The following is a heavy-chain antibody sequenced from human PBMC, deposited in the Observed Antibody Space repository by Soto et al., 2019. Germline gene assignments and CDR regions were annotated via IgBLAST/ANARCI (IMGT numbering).Heavy chain of an antibody. J-gene: IGHJ4*02. D-gene: IGHD6-19*01. V-gene: IGHV3-7*05. CDR3: ARDLKGVAGPFCVDY. CDR1: GFTFSSYW. Sequence: GGSLRLSCAASGFTFSSYWMSWVRQAPGKGLEWVANIKQDGSEKYYVDSVKGRFTISRDNAKNSLYLQMNSLRAEDTAVYYCARDLKGVAGPFCVDYWGQGTLVTVS. CDR2: IKQDGSEK.